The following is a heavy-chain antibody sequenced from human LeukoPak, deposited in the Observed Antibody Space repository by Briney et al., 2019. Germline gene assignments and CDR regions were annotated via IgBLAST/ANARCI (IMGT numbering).Heavy chain of an antibody. CDR2: INPSGGST. CDR1: GYTFTGYW. J-gene: IGHJ5*02. V-gene: IGHV1-46*01. CDR3: ARDTPPIPPRPIRGEFDP. D-gene: IGHD6-25*01. Sequence: GASVKVSCKAFGYTFTGYWMHWVRQAPGQGPEWMGIINPSGGSTSYAQKFQGRVTMTRDTSTSTVYMELSSLRSEDTAVYYCARDTPPIPPRPIRGEFDPWGQGTLVTVSS.